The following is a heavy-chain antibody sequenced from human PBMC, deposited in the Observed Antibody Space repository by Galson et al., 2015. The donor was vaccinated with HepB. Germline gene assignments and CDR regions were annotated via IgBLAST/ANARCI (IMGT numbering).Heavy chain of an antibody. J-gene: IGHJ3*02. CDR1: GFTFSSYA. Sequence: SLRLSCAASGFTFSSYAIGWVRQAPGKGLEWVAVISYDGTNNYYADSVKGRFTISRDNSKNTLYLQMNSLRVEDTAVYYCARALAAAAGFDVFDIWGQGTMVTVSS. D-gene: IGHD6-13*01. V-gene: IGHV3-30*04. CDR3: ARALAAAAGFDVFDI. CDR2: ISYDGTNN.